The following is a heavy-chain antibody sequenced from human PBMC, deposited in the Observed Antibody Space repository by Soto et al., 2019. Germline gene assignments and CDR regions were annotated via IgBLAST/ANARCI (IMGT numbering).Heavy chain of an antibody. CDR3: ARRTQDYYYYGMDV. V-gene: IGHV3-30-3*01. CDR2: ISYDGSNK. CDR1: GFTFSSYA. J-gene: IGHJ6*02. Sequence: QVQLVESGGGVVQPGRSLRLSCAASGFTFSSYAMHWVRQAPGKGLEWVAVISYDGSNKYYADSVKGRFTISRDNSKNRLYMQMNSLRADDTAVYYCARRTQDYYYYGMDVWGQGTTVTVSS.